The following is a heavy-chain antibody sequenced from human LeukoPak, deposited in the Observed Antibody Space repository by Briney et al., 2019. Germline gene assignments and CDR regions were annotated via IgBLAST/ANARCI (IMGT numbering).Heavy chain of an antibody. CDR2: ISAYNGNT. CDR3: ARESGSSWETLYDY. J-gene: IGHJ4*02. V-gene: IGHV1-18*01. Sequence: GASVTVSCKASGYTFTSYGISWVRQAPGQGLEWMGWISAYNGNTNYAQKLQGRVTMTTDTSTSTAYMELRSLRSDDTAVYYCARESGSSWETLYDYWGQGTLVTVSS. CDR1: GYTFTSYG. D-gene: IGHD6-13*01.